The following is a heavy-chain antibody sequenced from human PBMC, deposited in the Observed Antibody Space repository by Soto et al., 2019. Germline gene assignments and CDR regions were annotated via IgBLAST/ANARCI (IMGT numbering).Heavy chain of an antibody. CDR3: ARQTGRGATNY. Sequence: EVQLVESGGGLVQPGGSLRLSCAGSGFTFSNYWMHWVRQTPGKGLVWVARINTDGGTTSYADSAKGRFTISRDNAMNILYLQMTSLRVEDTAAFHCARQTGRGATNYWGQGTLVTVSS. CDR1: GFTFSNYW. D-gene: IGHD1-26*01. J-gene: IGHJ4*02. V-gene: IGHV3-74*01. CDR2: INTDGGTT.